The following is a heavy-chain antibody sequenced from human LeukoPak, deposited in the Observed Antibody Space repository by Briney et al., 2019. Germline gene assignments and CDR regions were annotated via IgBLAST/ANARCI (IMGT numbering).Heavy chain of an antibody. CDR1: VGSISSSSRH. V-gene: IGHV4-39*02. J-gene: IGHJ4*02. CDR2: IYYSGNT. CDR3: TREYSSSSDY. Sequence: SETLSLTCTVSVGSISSSSRHWSWVRQPPGKGLEWIGSIYYSGNTYYNPSLKSRVTMSVDTSKNQFSLKLTSVTAADTAVYYCTREYSSSSDYWGQGTLVTVSS. D-gene: IGHD6-6*01.